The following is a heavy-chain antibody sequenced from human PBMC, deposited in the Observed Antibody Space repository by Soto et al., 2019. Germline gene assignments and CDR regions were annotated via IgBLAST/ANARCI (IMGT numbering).Heavy chain of an antibody. V-gene: IGHV4-39*01. Sequence: SETLSLTCTVSGCSISSSSYYWGWIRQPPGKGLEWIGSIYYSGSTYYNPSLKSRVTISVDTSKNQFSLKLSSVTAADTAVYYCASQSGWLYYYYYGMDVWGQGTTVT. CDR3: ASQSGWLYYYYYGMDV. CDR2: IYYSGST. J-gene: IGHJ6*02. D-gene: IGHD6-19*01. CDR1: GCSISSSSYY.